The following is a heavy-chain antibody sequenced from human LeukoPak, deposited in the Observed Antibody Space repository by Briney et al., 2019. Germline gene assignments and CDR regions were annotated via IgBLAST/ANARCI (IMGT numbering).Heavy chain of an antibody. CDR3: ARGPSAGGYDYVWGSYRYTGQDY. J-gene: IGHJ4*02. V-gene: IGHV3-30*04. CDR2: ISYDGSNK. D-gene: IGHD3-16*02. CDR1: GFTFSSYA. Sequence: PGGSLRLSCAASGFTFSSYAMHWVRQAPGKGLEGVAVISYDGSNKYYPDSVKGRFTLSRDNSKKTLYLQMNRLRAEDTAVYYCARGPSAGGYDYVWGSYRYTGQDYWGQGTLVTVSS.